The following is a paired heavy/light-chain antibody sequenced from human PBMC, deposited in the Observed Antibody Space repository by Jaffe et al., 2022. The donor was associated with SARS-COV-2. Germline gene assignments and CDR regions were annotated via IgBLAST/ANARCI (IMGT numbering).Light chain of an antibody. CDR2: DAS. J-gene: IGKJ4*01. Sequence: EIVLTQSPATLSLSPGERATLSCRASQSVSRYLAWYQQKPGQAPRLLIYDASNRATGIPARFSGSGSGTDFTLTISSLEPEDFAVYFCQHRSNWPLTFGGGTKVEIK. CDR1: QSVSRY. V-gene: IGKV3-11*01. CDR3: QHRSNWPLT.
Heavy chain of an antibody. J-gene: IGHJ4*02. CDR3: AREVAGLSTFEY. V-gene: IGHV3-30*03. CDR1: GFTFSSYG. D-gene: IGHD6-13*01. Sequence: QVHLVESGGGVVQPGRSLRLSCAASGFTFSSYGMHWVRQAPGKGLEWVAVISYDGNEKFYVDSVKGRFTISRDNSRNMVFLQMNSLRVEDTAIYYCAREVAGLSTFEYWGQGSLVTVSS. CDR2: ISYDGNEK.